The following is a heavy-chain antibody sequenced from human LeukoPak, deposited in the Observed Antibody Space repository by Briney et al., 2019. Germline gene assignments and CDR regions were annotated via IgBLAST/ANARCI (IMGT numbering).Heavy chain of an antibody. CDR2: ISYTGSS. J-gene: IGHJ4*02. Sequence: ASETLSLTCVVSGASVSTTSCLWGWVRQTPGKGLEWIGSISYTGSSYYNPSLNSRVTMSLDPAKNHFSQRMTSLTAADTAVYYCVRDFGVGGSWPLDFWGPGTVVIVSS. V-gene: IGHV4-39*07. D-gene: IGHD2-15*01. CDR1: GASVSTTSCL. CDR3: VRDFGVGGSWPLDF.